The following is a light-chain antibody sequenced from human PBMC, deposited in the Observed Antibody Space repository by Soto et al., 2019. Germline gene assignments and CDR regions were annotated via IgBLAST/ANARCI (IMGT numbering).Light chain of an antibody. Sequence: DIPMTQSPSTLSASVGDRVTITCRASQSISSWLAWYQQKPGKAPKVLIYKASNLESGVPSRFSGSGSETEFSLTSSSLQPDDSATYYCQHYNSYPYTFGQGTKLEI. CDR2: KAS. V-gene: IGKV1-5*03. CDR1: QSISSW. J-gene: IGKJ2*01. CDR3: QHYNSYPYT.